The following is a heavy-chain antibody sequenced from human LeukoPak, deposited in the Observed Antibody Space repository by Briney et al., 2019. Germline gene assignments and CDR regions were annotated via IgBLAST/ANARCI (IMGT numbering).Heavy chain of an antibody. D-gene: IGHD1-26*01. CDR2: ISWNSGNI. J-gene: IGHJ4*02. V-gene: IGHV3-9*03. CDR1: GFTFDDYA. CDR3: AKDIGADSGSYGYYFDY. Sequence: DRSLRLSCAASGFTFDDYAMHWVRQAPGKGLEWVSGISWNSGNIGYADSVKGRFTISRDNAKNSLYLQMNSLRAEDMALYYCAKDIGADSGSYGYYFDYWGQGTLVTVSS.